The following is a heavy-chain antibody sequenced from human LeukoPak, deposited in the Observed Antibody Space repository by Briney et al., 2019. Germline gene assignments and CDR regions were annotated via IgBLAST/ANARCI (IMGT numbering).Heavy chain of an antibody. D-gene: IGHD5-18*01. Sequence: GGSLRLSCAASGFTFSSYAMSWVRQAPGKGLEWVSAISGSGGSTYYADSVKGRFTISRDNSKNTLYLQMNSLRAEDTAVYYCAKDLGYSYGPDPYYFDYWGQGTLVTVSS. V-gene: IGHV3-23*01. CDR1: GFTFSSYA. CDR3: AKDLGYSYGPDPYYFDY. CDR2: ISGSGGST. J-gene: IGHJ4*02.